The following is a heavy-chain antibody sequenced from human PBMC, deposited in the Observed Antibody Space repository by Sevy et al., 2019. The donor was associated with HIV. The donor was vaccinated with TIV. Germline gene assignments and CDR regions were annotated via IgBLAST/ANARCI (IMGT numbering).Heavy chain of an antibody. CDR1: GFTFSSYA. V-gene: IGHV3-30-3*01. D-gene: IGHD4-4*01. CDR2: ISYDGSNK. CDR3: ARDGTVTTIGVLYYYGMDV. Sequence: GGSLRLSCAASGFTFSSYAMHWVRQAPGKGLEWVAVISYDGSNKYYADSVKGRFTISRDNSKNTLYLQMNSLRAEDRAVDYCARDGTVTTIGVLYYYGMDVWGQGTTVTVSS. J-gene: IGHJ6*02.